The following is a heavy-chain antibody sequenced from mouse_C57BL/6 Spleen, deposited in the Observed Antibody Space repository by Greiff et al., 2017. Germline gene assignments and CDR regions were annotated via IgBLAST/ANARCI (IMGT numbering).Heavy chain of an antibody. CDR2: ISSGGSYT. CDR1: GFTFSSSG. CDR3: ARRGGYFDV. V-gene: IGHV5-6*01. Sequence: VQLKESGGDLVKPGGSLKLSCAASGFTFSSSGMSWVRQTPDKRLEWVATISSGGSYTYYPDSVKGRFTISRDNAKNTLYLQMSSLKSEDTAMYYCARRGGYFDVWGTGTTVTVSS. J-gene: IGHJ1*03.